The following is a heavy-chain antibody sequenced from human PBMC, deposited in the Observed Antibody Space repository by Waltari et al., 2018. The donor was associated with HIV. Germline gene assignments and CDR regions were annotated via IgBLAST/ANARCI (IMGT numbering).Heavy chain of an antibody. CDR2: INPNSGSK. CDR1: GYTFTGYY. D-gene: IGHD4-17*01. J-gene: IGHJ4*02. V-gene: IGHV1-2*02. CDR3: ARLANSKGDYRDY. Sequence: QVQLVQSGAEVKKPGASVKVSCKASGYTFTGYYMHWVRQAPGQGLEWMGWINPNSGSKNYAQKFQGRVTMTRDTSISTAYMERSRLRSDDTAVYYCARLANSKGDYRDYWGQGTLVTVSS.